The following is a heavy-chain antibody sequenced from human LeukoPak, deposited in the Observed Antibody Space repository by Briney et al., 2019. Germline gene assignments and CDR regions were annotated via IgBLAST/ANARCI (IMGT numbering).Heavy chain of an antibody. Sequence: SETLSLTCAVYGGSFSGYYWSWIRQPPGKGLEWIGEINHSGSTNYSPSLKSRVTISVDTSKNQFSLKLSSVTAADTAVYYCARGERLWFGELLPLDYWGQGTLVTVSS. J-gene: IGHJ4*02. CDR3: ARGERLWFGELLPLDY. CDR1: GGSFSGYY. CDR2: INHSGST. V-gene: IGHV4-34*01. D-gene: IGHD3-10*01.